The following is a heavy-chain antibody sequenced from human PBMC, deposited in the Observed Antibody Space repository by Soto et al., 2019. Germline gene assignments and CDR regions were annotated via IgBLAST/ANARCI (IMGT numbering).Heavy chain of an antibody. V-gene: IGHV1-18*01. D-gene: IGHD6-13*01. CDR1: GYTFTSYG. CDR2: ISAYNGNT. CDR3: ARARQILGYSSSWSFDY. J-gene: IGHJ4*02. Sequence: RASVKVSCKASGYTFTSYGISWVRQAPGQGLEWMGWISAYNGNTNYAQKLQGGVTMTTDTSTSTAYMELRSLRSDDTAVDYCARARQILGYSSSWSFDYWGQGTLVTVSS.